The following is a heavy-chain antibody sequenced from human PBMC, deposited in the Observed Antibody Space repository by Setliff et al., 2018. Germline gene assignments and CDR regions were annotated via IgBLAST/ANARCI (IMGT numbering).Heavy chain of an antibody. CDR1: GYTFTSYP. Sequence: ASVKVSCKSSGYTFTSYPINWMRQAPGQGLEWMGWINTKTGKPTYAQAFTGRIVFSLDTSVSTAYLQISSLKADDTAVYYCARGIYYYSSGGFYYMDVWGKGTTVTVSS. V-gene: IGHV7-4-1*02. J-gene: IGHJ6*03. D-gene: IGHD3-10*01. CDR3: ARGIYYYSSGGFYYMDV. CDR2: INTKTGKP.